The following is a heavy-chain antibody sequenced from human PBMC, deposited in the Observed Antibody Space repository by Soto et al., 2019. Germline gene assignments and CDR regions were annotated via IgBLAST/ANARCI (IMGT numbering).Heavy chain of an antibody. V-gene: IGHV1-18*01. CDR3: ARDEDQAAAGTFDY. J-gene: IGHJ4*02. D-gene: IGHD6-13*01. CDR1: GYTFTSYS. CDR2: ISAYNGNT. Sequence: QVQLVQSGAEVKRPGASVKVSCKAAGYTFTSYSISWVRQAPGQGLEWMGWISAYNGNTNYAQKLQGRVTMTTDTSTSTAYMELRSLRSDDTAVYYCARDEDQAAAGTFDYWGQGTLVTVSS.